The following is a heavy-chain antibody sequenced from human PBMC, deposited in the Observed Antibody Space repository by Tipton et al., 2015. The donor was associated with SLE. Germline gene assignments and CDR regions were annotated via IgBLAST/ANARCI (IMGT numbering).Heavy chain of an antibody. V-gene: IGHV4-39*07. J-gene: IGHJ4*02. CDR1: GASLSTDTYL. CDR3: AGRGDLVVVISYLDY. D-gene: IGHD2-21*01. Sequence: GLVKPSETLSLTCTVSGASLSTDTYLWGWIRQPPGKGLEWIGDVYYTGSTYYNPSLKSRVSISVDKSKNQFSLKLSSVTAADTAVYYCAGRGDLVVVISYLDYWGQGTLVTVSS. CDR2: VYYTGST.